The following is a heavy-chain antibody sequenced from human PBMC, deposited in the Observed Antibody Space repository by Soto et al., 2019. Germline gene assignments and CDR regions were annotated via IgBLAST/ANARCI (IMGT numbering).Heavy chain of an antibody. CDR1: GCVFSRYA. V-gene: IGHV3-30-3*01. CDR3: ARSRSGAVPDYFGY. D-gene: IGHD3-3*01. CDR2: ISKDGSVN. J-gene: IGHJ1*01. Sequence: GGSLRLSCAAAGCVFSRYAIHWVRQAPCKGLEWVAVISKDGSVNYYADSVRGRFSISRYKSKNTVYLEMNELRGDDTAIFYCARSRSGAVPDYFGYWGQGTLVTVSS.